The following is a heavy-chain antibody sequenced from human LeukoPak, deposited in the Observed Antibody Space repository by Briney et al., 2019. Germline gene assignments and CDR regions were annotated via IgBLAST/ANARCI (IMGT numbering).Heavy chain of an antibody. CDR1: GGSISSSSYY. CDR2: IYYSGST. CDR3: ARDPVGTLLWFGEFTY. V-gene: IGHV4-39*07. J-gene: IGHJ4*02. Sequence: SETLSLTCTVSGGSISSSSYYWGWIRQPPGKGLEWIGSIYYSGSTYYNPSLKSRVTISVDTSKNQFSLKLSSVTAADTAVYYCARDPVGTLLWFGEFTYWGQGTLVTVSS. D-gene: IGHD3-10*01.